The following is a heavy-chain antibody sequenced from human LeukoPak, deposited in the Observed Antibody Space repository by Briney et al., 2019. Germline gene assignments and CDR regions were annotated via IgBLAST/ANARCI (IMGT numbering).Heavy chain of an antibody. CDR1: GITFSSYA. V-gene: IGHV3-23*01. CDR2: ITDSGGRT. Sequence: GGSLRLSCAASGITFSSYAMSWVRQAPGKGLEWVSAITDSGGRTYYADSVKGRFTISRDNSKNTLYLQMNSLRAEDTAVYYCVVVTGSWWGQGTLVTVSS. J-gene: IGHJ4*02. D-gene: IGHD2-21*02. CDR3: VVVTGSW.